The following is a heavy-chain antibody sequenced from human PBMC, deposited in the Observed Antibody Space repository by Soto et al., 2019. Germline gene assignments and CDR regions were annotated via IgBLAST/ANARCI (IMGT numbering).Heavy chain of an antibody. J-gene: IGHJ6*02. Sequence: GASVKVSCKASGYTFTSYGISWVRQAPGQGLEWMGWISAYNGNTNYAQKLQGRVTMTTDTSTSTAYMELRSLRSDDTAVYYCARDVVVVAATHYYYGMDVWGQGITVTVSS. CDR3: ARDVVVVAATHYYYGMDV. CDR1: GYTFTSYG. CDR2: ISAYNGNT. D-gene: IGHD2-15*01. V-gene: IGHV1-18*01.